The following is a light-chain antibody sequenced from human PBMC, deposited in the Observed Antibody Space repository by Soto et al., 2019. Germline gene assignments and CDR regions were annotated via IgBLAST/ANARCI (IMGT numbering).Light chain of an antibody. CDR1: QSVSSN. V-gene: IGKV3-15*01. CDR2: GAS. Sequence: ESVLTQSPPTLSLSPGERATLSFRASQSVSSNLAWYQQKPGQAPRLLIYGASTRATGIPARFSGSGSGTEFTLTIGSLQSEDFAVYYCQQYNNPSTFGQGTKVDIK. J-gene: IGKJ1*01. CDR3: QQYNNPST.